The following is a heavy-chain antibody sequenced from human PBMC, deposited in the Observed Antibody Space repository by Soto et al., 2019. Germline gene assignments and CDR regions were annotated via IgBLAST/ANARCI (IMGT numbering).Heavy chain of an antibody. D-gene: IGHD3-3*01. V-gene: IGHV3-30*18. J-gene: IGHJ4*02. CDR1: GFTFSTYS. CDR3: AKPGGILEWEYYFDY. Sequence: GGSLRLSCAASGFTFSTYSMNWVRQAPGKGLEWVAVISYDGSNKYYADSVKGRFTISRDNSKNTLYLQMNSLRAEDTAVYYCAKPGGILEWEYYFDYWGQGTLVTVSS. CDR2: ISYDGSNK.